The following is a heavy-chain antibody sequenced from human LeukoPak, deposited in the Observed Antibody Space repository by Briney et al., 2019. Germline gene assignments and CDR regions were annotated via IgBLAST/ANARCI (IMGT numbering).Heavy chain of an antibody. V-gene: IGHV3-66*01. CDR3: ARESSSGYYLSY. Sequence: GGSLRLSCAASGFTVSSNYLSWVRQAPGKGLEWVSVIYSGGRTYYADSVKGRFTISRDNSKNMLFLQMNSLRAEDTAIYYCARESSSGYYLSYWGQGTLVTVSS. CDR1: GFTVSSNY. CDR2: IYSGGRT. J-gene: IGHJ4*02. D-gene: IGHD3-22*01.